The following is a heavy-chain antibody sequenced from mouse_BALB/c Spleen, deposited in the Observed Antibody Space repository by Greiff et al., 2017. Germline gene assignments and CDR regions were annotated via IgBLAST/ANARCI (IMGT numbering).Heavy chain of an antibody. CDR3: AREGGMITTHPFDY. CDR1: GFTFSSYA. CDR2: ISSGGST. Sequence: DVHLVESGGGLVKPGGSLKLSCAASGFTFSSYAMSWVRQTPEKRLEWVASISSGGSTYYPDSVKGRFTISRDNARNILYLQMSSLRSEDTAMYYCAREGGMITTHPFDYWGQGTTLTVSS. J-gene: IGHJ2*01. D-gene: IGHD2-4*01. V-gene: IGHV5-6-5*01.